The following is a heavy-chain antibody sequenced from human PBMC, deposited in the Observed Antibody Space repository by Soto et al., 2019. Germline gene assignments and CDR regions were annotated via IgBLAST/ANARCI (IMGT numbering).Heavy chain of an antibody. D-gene: IGHD3-22*01. Sequence: KTSETLSLTCAVSGGSISTGDYSWSWIRQPPGKGLEWIGYIYHSGRTYYNPSLKSRVTISVDRSTNQFSLKLSSVTAADTAVYYCARDSDYYPLKPWGQGTLVTVSS. J-gene: IGHJ5*02. CDR3: ARDSDYYPLKP. CDR1: GGSISTGDYS. CDR2: IYHSGRT. V-gene: IGHV4-30-2*01.